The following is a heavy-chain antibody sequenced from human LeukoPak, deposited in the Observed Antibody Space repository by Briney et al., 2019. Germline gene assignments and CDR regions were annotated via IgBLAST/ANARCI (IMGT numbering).Heavy chain of an antibody. V-gene: IGHV1-2*02. CDR3: ARGGTVVRGADDAFDI. D-gene: IGHD3-10*01. Sequence: GDSLRVSCKASGYTFTDYYIHWVRQAPGQRLEWMGWINPDSGVTKYAQSFQGRVTMTRDTSISTVYMDLSSLISDDTAVYSCARGGTVVRGADDAFDIWGHGTMVTVSS. CDR2: INPDSGVT. J-gene: IGHJ3*02. CDR1: GYTFTDYY.